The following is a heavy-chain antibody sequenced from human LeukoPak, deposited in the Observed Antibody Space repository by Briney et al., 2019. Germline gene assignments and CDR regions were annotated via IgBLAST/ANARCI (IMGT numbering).Heavy chain of an antibody. CDR1: GFTFSSYA. D-gene: IGHD3-9*01. V-gene: IGHV3-23*01. Sequence: GGSLRLSCAASGFTFSSYAMSWVRQAPGKGLEWVPAISSSGGSTYYADSVKGRFTISRDNSKNTLYLQMNSLRAEDTAVYYCASRCTYYDILTGGSDLDYWGQGTLVTVSS. J-gene: IGHJ4*02. CDR3: ASRCTYYDILTGGSDLDY. CDR2: ISSSGGST.